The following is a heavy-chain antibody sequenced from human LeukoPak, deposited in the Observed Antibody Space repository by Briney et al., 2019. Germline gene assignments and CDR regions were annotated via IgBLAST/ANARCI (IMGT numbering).Heavy chain of an antibody. J-gene: IGHJ4*02. CDR1: GGSVSSNNYY. V-gene: IGHV3-7*05. Sequence: PSETLSLTCTVSGGSVSSNNYYWGWVRQTPGKGLEWVAHIKGDGSERYYADSVKGRFTISRDNSKNTLSLQMNSLRAEDTAVYHCAKDIYGGNSAGQFDYWGQGTLVTVSS. CDR3: AKDIYGGNSAGQFDY. D-gene: IGHD4-23*01. CDR2: IKGDGSER.